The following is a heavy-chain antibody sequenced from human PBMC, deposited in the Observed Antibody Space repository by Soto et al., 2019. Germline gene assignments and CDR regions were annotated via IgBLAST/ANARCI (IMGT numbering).Heavy chain of an antibody. J-gene: IGHJ4*02. CDR1: GGSISSGGYY. D-gene: IGHD6-13*01. CDR2: IYYSGST. V-gene: IGHV4-31*03. CDR3: ARDTSSSWYFEY. Sequence: SETLSLTCTVSGGSISSGGYYWSWIRQHPGKGLEWIGYIYYSGSTYYNPSLKSRVTISVDTSKNQFSLKLSSVTAADTAVYYCARDTSSSWYFEYWGQGTLVTVS.